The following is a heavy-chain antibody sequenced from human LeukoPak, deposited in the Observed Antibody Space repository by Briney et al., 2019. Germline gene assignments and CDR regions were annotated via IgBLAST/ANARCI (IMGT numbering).Heavy chain of an antibody. CDR1: GLTFSSNA. Sequence: QTGGSLRLSCAASGLTFSSNAMSWVRQAPGKGLEWVSTISGSGGSTHYADSVKGRFTISRDTSKNTLSLQMNSLRAEDTAVYYCAKGLRNSDYYFDYWGQGTLVTVSS. D-gene: IGHD4-17*01. CDR2: ISGSGGST. V-gene: IGHV3-23*01. CDR3: AKGLRNSDYYFDY. J-gene: IGHJ4*02.